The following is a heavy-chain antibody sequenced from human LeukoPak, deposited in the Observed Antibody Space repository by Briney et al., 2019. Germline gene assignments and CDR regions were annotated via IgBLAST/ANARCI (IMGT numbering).Heavy chain of an antibody. J-gene: IGHJ4*02. CDR1: GYTFTNYD. CDR2: ISAYNGNI. D-gene: IGHD2-2*01. CDR3: ARGRYCSSTSCSPSFYFDF. Sequence: ASVKVSCKASGYTFTNYDISWVRQAPGQGLEWMGWISAYNGNINYAQNFQGRVTMTTDTSTSTAYMELRSLRSDDTAVYYCARGRYCSSTSCSPSFYFDFWGREPWSPSPQ. V-gene: IGHV1-18*01.